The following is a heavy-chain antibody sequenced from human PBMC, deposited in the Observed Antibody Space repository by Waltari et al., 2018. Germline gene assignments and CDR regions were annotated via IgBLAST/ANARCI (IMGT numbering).Heavy chain of an antibody. D-gene: IGHD3-3*01. CDR2: SNLNGGGT. J-gene: IGHJ4*02. CDR3: ATVGVEGVSGPTCY. CDR1: GYTFTGYY. V-gene: IGHV1-2*06. Sequence: QVQLVQSGAEVKKPGASVKVSCKASGYTFTGYYMHWVRQAPGQGLEWMGPSNLNGGGTTYARNFKGRVTRTSDTSISTAYMELSRLRSDDTAVYYCATVGVEGVSGPTCYWGQGTLVTVSS.